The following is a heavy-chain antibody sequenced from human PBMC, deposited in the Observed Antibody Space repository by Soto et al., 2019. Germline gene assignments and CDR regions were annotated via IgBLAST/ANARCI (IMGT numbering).Heavy chain of an antibody. CDR1: GFTFSSYS. CDR2: FSSSSGTI. D-gene: IGHD1-26*01. J-gene: IGHJ4*02. Sequence: EVPLVESGGGLVQPGGSLRLSCAASGFTFSSYSMNWVRQAPGKGLEWVSYFSSSSGTIYYADSVKGRFTISRDNAKNSLYLRMNSLRDEDTAVYYCAREGWPFDYWGQGTLVTVSS. CDR3: AREGWPFDY. V-gene: IGHV3-48*02.